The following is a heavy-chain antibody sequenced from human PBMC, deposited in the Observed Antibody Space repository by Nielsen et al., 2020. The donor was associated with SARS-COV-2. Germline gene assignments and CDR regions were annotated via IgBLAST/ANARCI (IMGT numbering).Heavy chain of an antibody. V-gene: IGHV1-2*06. Sequence: ASVKVSCKASGYTLTGYYMHWVRQAPGQGLEWMGRINPNSGGTNYAQKLQGRVTMTTDTSTSTAYMELRSLRSDDTAVYYCARDVCSSTSCYGDWGQGTLVTVSS. CDR1: GYTLTGYY. CDR2: INPNSGGT. J-gene: IGHJ4*02. CDR3: ARDVCSSTSCYGD. D-gene: IGHD2-2*01.